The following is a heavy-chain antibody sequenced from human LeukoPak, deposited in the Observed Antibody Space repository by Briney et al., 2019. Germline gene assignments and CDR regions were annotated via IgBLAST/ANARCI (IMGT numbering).Heavy chain of an antibody. CDR1: GFTFDDYG. CDR3: ARLTGDDAFDI. V-gene: IGHV3-20*04. D-gene: IGHD7-27*01. CDR2: INWTGGST. Sequence: GGSLRLSCAASGFTFDDYGMSWVRQAPGKGLEWVSGINWTGGSTGYADSVKGRFTISRDNAKNSLYLQMNSLRAEDTAVYYCARLTGDDAFDIWGQGTMVTVSS. J-gene: IGHJ3*02.